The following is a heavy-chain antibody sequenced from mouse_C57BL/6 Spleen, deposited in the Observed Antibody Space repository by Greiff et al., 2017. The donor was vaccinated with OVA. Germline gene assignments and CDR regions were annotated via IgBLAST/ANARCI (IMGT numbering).Heavy chain of an antibody. V-gene: IGHV1-15*01. J-gene: IGHJ3*01. CDR3: TRTTFAY. CDR1: GYIFTDYE. Sequence: VQLQQSGAELVRPGASVTLSCKASGYIFTDYEMHWVKQTPVHGLEWIGAIDPETGGTAYNQKFKGKAILTADKSSSTAYLELRSLTSEDSAVYYCTRTTFAYWGQGTLVTVSA. CDR2: IDPETGGT. D-gene: IGHD2-13*01.